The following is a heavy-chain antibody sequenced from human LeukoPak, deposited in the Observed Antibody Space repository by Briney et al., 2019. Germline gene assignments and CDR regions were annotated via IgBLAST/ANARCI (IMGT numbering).Heavy chain of an antibody. CDR1: GGSISRGIW. CDR3: ARKPTTSDAFDM. V-gene: IGHV4-4*02. Sequence: SETLSLTCGVSGGSISRGIWWSWVRQPPGKGLEWIGEIYHSGSTNYNPSLKSRGTISVDKSKSQFSLKLISVTAADTAIYYCARKPTTSDAFDMWGQGTMVTVSS. D-gene: IGHD1-26*01. CDR2: IYHSGST. J-gene: IGHJ3*02.